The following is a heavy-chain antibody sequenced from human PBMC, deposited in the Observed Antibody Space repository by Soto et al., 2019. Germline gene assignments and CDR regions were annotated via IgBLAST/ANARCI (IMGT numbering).Heavy chain of an antibody. V-gene: IGHV1-69*01. CDR1: GGTFSSYA. CDR3: AREITVTTKGDYYYGMDV. J-gene: IGHJ6*02. Sequence: QVQLVQSGAEVKKPGSSVKVSCKASGGTFSSYAISWVRQAPGRGLEWMGGIIPIFGTANYAQKFQGRVTITADESTSTAYMELSSLRSEDTAVYYCAREITVTTKGDYYYGMDVWGQGTTVTVSS. D-gene: IGHD4-17*01. CDR2: IIPIFGTA.